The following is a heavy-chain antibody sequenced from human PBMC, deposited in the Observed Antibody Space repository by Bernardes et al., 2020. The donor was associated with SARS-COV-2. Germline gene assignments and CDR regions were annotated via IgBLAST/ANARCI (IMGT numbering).Heavy chain of an antibody. J-gene: IGHJ6*01. D-gene: IGHD4-17*01. CDR1: GYTFTSYG. V-gene: IGHV1-18*01. CDR3: AWGLTTKGNYYYYGMDV. CDR2: ISAYNGNT. Sequence: ASVKVSCKASGYTFTSYGISWVRQAPGQGLEWMGWISAYNGNTNYAQKLQGRFTMTTDTSTSTAYMELRSLRSDDTAVYYCAWGLTTKGNYYYYGMDVWGQGTTVTVSS.